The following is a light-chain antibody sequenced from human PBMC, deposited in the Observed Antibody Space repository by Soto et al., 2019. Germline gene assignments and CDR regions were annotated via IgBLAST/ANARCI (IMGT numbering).Light chain of an antibody. J-gene: IGKJ4*01. Sequence: EFVLTPSPVTLSLSPGERATLSCRASQTVRNNYLAWYQQKPGQAPRLLIYDASSRATGIPDRFSGGGSGTDFTLTISRLEPEDFAVYYCQQFSSYPLTFGGGTKVDIK. CDR3: QQFSSYPLT. V-gene: IGKV3-20*01. CDR1: QTVRNNY. CDR2: DAS.